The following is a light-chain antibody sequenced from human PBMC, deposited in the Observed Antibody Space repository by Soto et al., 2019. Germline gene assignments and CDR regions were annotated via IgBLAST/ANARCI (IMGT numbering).Light chain of an antibody. CDR1: SSNIGSTYD. CDR3: QSYDDSLSVHYV. Sequence: QSVLEQPPAGAGAPGQRVTNSCPGSSSNIGSTYDVQWYQQLPGTAPKLLIHGNTNRPSGVPDRFSGSKSGTSASLAITGLQADDEADYYCQSYDDSLSVHYVFGTGTKVTVL. CDR2: GNT. V-gene: IGLV1-40*01. J-gene: IGLJ1*01.